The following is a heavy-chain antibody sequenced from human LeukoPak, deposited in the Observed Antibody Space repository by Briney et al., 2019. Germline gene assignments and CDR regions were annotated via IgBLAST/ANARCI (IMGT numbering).Heavy chain of an antibody. V-gene: IGHV3-7*03. Sequence: GGSLRLSCAASGFTFSSYWMSWVRQAPGKGLEWVANIKQDGSEKYYVDSVKGRFTISRDNAKNSLYLQMNSLRAEDTAVYYCARENDDILTGYSPDFQHWGQGTLVTVSS. D-gene: IGHD3-9*01. J-gene: IGHJ1*01. CDR1: GFTFSSYW. CDR3: ARENDDILTGYSPDFQH. CDR2: IKQDGSEK.